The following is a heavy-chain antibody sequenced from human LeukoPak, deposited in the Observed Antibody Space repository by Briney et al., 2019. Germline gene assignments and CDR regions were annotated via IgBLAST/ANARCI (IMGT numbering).Heavy chain of an antibody. D-gene: IGHD2-15*01. J-gene: IGHJ6*02. CDR1: GFSFSSFA. CDR3: AKDRSVVAAVYYYYGMDV. Sequence: PGGSLRLSCAASGFSFSSFAMSWVRQAPGKGLQWVSSSRGSGDTTYYADSVKGRFTISRDNSKNTLYLQMNSLRAEDTAVYYCAKDRSVVAAVYYYYGMDVWGQGTTVTVSS. CDR2: SRGSGDTT. V-gene: IGHV3-23*01.